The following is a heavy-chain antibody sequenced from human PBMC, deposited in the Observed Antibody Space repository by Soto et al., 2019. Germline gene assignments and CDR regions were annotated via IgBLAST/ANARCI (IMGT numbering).Heavy chain of an antibody. J-gene: IGHJ4*02. V-gene: IGHV3-21*01. CDR3: ARDNSYPTRNYDFWSGYEMDY. CDR2: ISSSSSYI. D-gene: IGHD3-3*01. CDR1: GFTVSSYS. Sequence: EVQLVESGGGLVKPGGSLRLSCAASGFTVSSYSMNGVRQAPGKGLEWVSSISSSSSYIYYADSVKGRFTISRDNAKNSLYLQMNSLRAEDTAVYYCARDNSYPTRNYDFWSGYEMDYWGQGTLVTVSS.